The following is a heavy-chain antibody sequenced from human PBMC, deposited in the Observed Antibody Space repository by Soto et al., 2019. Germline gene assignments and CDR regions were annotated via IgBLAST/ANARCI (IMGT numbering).Heavy chain of an antibody. V-gene: IGHV1-18*04. CDR3: SGVYCRTFTFFSSWLDP. J-gene: IGHJ5*02. CDR2: ISAHNGNT. Sequence: QMQLVQSGAEVKKPGASVKVSCKASGFSFIYYGITWVRQAPGQGLEWMGWISAHNGNTNYAQKLEGRVTMTTDTSTRKAYMELRSPRCDETAVYCFSGVYCRTFTFFSSWLDPWGQGTLVTVSS. CDR1: GFSFIYYG. D-gene: IGHD2-15*01.